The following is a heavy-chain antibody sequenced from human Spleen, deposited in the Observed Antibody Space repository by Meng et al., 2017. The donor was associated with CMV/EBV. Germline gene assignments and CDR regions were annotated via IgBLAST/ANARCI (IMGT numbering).Heavy chain of an antibody. D-gene: IGHD3-10*01. CDR1: GGSLSSFY. CDR3: ARVFGGSGSHAEYYYYYGIDV. Sequence: SETLSLTCTVSGGSLSSFYWSWIRQTPGNGLEWIGYIYYSVSTYYNPSLKSRVTISVDTSKNQFSLKLSSVTAADTAVYYCARVFGGSGSHAEYYYYYGIDVWGQGTTVTVSS. J-gene: IGHJ6*02. CDR2: IYYSVST. V-gene: IGHV4-59*01.